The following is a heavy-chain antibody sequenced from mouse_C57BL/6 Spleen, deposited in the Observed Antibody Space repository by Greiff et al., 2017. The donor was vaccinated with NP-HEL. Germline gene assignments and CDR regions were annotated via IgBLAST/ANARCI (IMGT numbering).Heavy chain of an antibody. CDR3: ARERDGYAY. D-gene: IGHD2-3*01. V-gene: IGHV1-59*01. J-gene: IGHJ3*01. Sequence: VKLQQPGAELVRPGTSVKLSCKASGYTFTSYWMHWVKQRPGQGLEWIGVIDPSDSYTNYNQKFKGKATLTVDTSSSTAYMQLSSLTSEDSAVYYCARERDGYAYWGQGTLVTVSA. CDR2: IDPSDSYT. CDR1: GYTFTSYW.